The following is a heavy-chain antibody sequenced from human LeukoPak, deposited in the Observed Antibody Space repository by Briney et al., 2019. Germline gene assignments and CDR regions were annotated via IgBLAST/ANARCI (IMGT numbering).Heavy chain of an antibody. V-gene: IGHV3-53*01. J-gene: IGHJ3*02. D-gene: IGHD3-22*01. Sequence: GGSLRLSCAASGFTFSDYYMSWVRQAPGKGLEWVSVIYSGGSTYYADSVKGRFTISRDNSKNTLYLQMNSLRAEDTAVYYCARDQGGYDSSGYYPDAFDIWGQGTMVTVSS. CDR3: ARDQGGYDSSGYYPDAFDI. CDR1: GFTFSDYY. CDR2: IYSGGST.